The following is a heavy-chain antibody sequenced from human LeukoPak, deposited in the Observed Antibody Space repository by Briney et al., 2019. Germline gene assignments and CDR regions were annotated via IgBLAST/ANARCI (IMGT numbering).Heavy chain of an antibody. CDR1: GYTFTGYY. Sequence: ASVKVSCKASGYTFTGYYMHWVRQAPGQGLEWMGWINPNSGGTNYAQKFQGRVTMTRDTSISTAYMELSRLRSDDTAVYYCARGDPYCSGGSCYFDSWGQGTLVTVSS. V-gene: IGHV1-2*02. CDR2: INPNSGGT. CDR3: ARGDPYCSGGSCYFDS. J-gene: IGHJ4*02. D-gene: IGHD2-15*01.